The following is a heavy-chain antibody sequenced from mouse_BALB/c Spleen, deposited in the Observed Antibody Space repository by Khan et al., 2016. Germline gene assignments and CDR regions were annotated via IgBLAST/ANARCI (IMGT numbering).Heavy chain of an antibody. CDR2: INTETGEP. Sequence: QIQLVQSGPELKKPGETVKISCKASGYTFTDYSMHWVKQAPGKGLKWMGWINTETGEPTYADDFKGRFAFSLENSASTAYLQINNLKNEDTATYFCAPGLKGGFAYWGQGTLVTVSA. V-gene: IGHV9-2-1*01. D-gene: IGHD1-3*01. CDR3: APGLKGGFAY. CDR1: GYTFTDYS. J-gene: IGHJ3*01.